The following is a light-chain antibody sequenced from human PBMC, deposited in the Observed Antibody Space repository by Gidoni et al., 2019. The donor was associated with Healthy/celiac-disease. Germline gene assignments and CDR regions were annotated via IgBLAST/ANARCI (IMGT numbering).Light chain of an antibody. V-gene: IGKV3-15*01. J-gene: IGKJ2*01. CDR2: GAS. CDR1: QSVSSN. CDR3: QQYNNWPPMYT. Sequence: EIVMTQSPATLSVSPGERATLSCRASQSVSSNLAWYQQKPGQAPRLLIYGASTRATDIPARFSGSGSGTEFTLTISSLQSEDFAVYYCQQYNNWPPMYTFGQXTKLEIK.